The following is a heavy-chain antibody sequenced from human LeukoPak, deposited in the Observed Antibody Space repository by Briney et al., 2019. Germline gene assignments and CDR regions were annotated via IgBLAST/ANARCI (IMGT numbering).Heavy chain of an antibody. Sequence: LETLSLTCTVSGGSISSYYWSWIRQPPGKGLEWIGSIYYSGSTYYNPSLKSRVTISVDTSKNQFSLRLSSVTAADTAVYYCARLSSDVFDIWGQGTLVTVSS. CDR2: IYYSGST. V-gene: IGHV4-59*05. J-gene: IGHJ3*02. CDR3: ARLSSDVFDI. CDR1: GGSISSYY. D-gene: IGHD3-10*01.